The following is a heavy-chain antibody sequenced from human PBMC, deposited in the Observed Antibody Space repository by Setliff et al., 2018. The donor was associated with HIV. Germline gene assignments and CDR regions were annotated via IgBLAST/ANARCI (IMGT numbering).Heavy chain of an antibody. D-gene: IGHD3-16*02. V-gene: IGHV1-18*04. CDR3: VRDGIIRTTRVFDY. J-gene: IGHJ4*02. Sequence: ASVKVSCKASGHIFLGYDISWVRQAPGQGLEWMGWIDVNKGNTNYAEKFQGRVTLTTDTSTNTAYMEVRSLTSDDTAVYYCVRDGIIRTTRVFDYWGQGTLVTVSS. CDR1: GHIFLGYD. CDR2: IDVNKGNT.